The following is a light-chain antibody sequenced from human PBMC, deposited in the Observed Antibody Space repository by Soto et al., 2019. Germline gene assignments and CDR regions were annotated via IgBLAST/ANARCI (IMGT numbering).Light chain of an antibody. Sequence: QSVLTQPPSVSGSPGQSITISCSGNSCDVGSYTYVSWYQQHPGKAPKLIIYDVNNRPSGVANRFSGSKSGNTASLTISGLQAEDEADYCCSSYTSSSTLVVFGGRTQLTVL. J-gene: IGLJ2*01. CDR2: DVN. CDR3: SSYTSSSTLVV. V-gene: IGLV2-14*03. CDR1: SCDVGSYTY.